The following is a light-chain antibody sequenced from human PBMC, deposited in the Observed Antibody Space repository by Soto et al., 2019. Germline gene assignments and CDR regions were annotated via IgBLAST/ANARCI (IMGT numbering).Light chain of an antibody. CDR2: ENS. J-gene: IGLJ1*01. Sequence: QSVLTQPPSVSAAPGQKVTISCSGNSSNIGSNDVSWYQQLPGKAPKLLIYENSQRPSGIPDRFSGSKSGTSATLGITGLQTGDEADYYCGTWASSLIALFGTGTQLTVL. CDR1: SSNIGSND. V-gene: IGLV1-51*02. CDR3: GTWASSLIAL.